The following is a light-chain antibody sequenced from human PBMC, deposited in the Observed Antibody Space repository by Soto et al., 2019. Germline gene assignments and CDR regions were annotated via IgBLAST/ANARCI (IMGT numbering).Light chain of an antibody. CDR3: QQYYSSPRT. V-gene: IGKV3-20*01. Sequence: EIVLTQSPGTLSLSPGERATLSCRASQSVSNNYLAWYQQKPGQAPRLLIYDASNRATGIPARFSGSGSGTDFTLTISSLQAEDVAVYYCQQYYSSPRTFGHGTKVDIK. CDR1: QSVSNNY. CDR2: DAS. J-gene: IGKJ1*01.